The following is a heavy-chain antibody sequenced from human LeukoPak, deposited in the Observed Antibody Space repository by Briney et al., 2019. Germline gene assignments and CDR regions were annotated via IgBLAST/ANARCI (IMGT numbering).Heavy chain of an antibody. Sequence: PSETLSLTCAVYGGSFSGYYWSWIRQPPGKGLEWIGEINHSGSTNYNPSLKSRVTISVDTSKNQFSLKLGSVTAADTAVYYCARGKARYYYYYMDVWGKGTTVTVSS. V-gene: IGHV4-34*01. J-gene: IGHJ6*03. CDR2: INHSGST. CDR1: GGSFSGYY. CDR3: ARGKARYYYYYMDV.